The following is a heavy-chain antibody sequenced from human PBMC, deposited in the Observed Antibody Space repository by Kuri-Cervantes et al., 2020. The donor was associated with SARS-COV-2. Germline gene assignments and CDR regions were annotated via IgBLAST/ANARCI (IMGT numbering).Heavy chain of an antibody. CDR1: GGSISSYY. CDR2: IYYSGST. V-gene: IGHV4-59*08. CDR3: ARVVVTATYYFDC. J-gene: IGHJ4*02. Sequence: GSLRLSCTVSGGSISSYYWSWIRQPPGKGLEWIGYIYYSGSTNYNPSLKSRVTISVDTSKNQFSLRLTSVTAADTAVYYCARVVVTATYYFDCWGQGTLVTVSS. D-gene: IGHD2-21*02.